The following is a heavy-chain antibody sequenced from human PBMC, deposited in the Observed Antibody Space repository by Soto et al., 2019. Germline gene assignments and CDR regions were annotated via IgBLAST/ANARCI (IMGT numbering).Heavy chain of an antibody. Sequence: GQLVESGGGVAQPGRSLRLSCAASGFTFSSYAMHWVRQTPGQGLEWVAGISYDGSNKYYADSVKGRFTISRDNSNDTVYLQMNSLRTEDTAVYFCARVLRIRGGRYYYGMDVWGQGTTVTVSS. D-gene: IGHD3-10*01. V-gene: IGHV3-30-3*01. CDR1: GFTFSSYA. J-gene: IGHJ6*02. CDR2: ISYDGSNK. CDR3: ARVLRIRGGRYYYGMDV.